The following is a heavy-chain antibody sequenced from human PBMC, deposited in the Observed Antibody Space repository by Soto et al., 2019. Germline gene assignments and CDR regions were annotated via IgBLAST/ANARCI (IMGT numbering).Heavy chain of an antibody. CDR1: GFTFSSYG. Sequence: PGGSLRLSCAASGFTFSSYGMHWVRQAPGKGLEWVAVIWYDGSNKYYADSVKGRFTISRDNSKNTLYLQMNSLRAEDTAVYYCARRILTGYYKNYYYYYGMEGWGQGTTVTVAS. J-gene: IGHJ6*02. D-gene: IGHD3-9*01. V-gene: IGHV3-33*01. CDR3: ARRILTGYYKNYYYYYGMEG. CDR2: IWYDGSNK.